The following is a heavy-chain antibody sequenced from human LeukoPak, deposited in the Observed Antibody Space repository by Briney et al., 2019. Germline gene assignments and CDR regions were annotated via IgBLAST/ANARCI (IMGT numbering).Heavy chain of an antibody. Sequence: GGSLILSFAASGFTFSSYAMSWVRQAPGKGLELVSAISGSGGSTYYAASVKGRFTISRDNAKNTLYLQMNSLRAEDTAVYYCARVIAAAGDWGQGTLVTVYS. CDR2: ISGSGGST. J-gene: IGHJ4*02. CDR3: ARVIAAAGD. V-gene: IGHV3-23*01. D-gene: IGHD6-13*01. CDR1: GFTFSSYA.